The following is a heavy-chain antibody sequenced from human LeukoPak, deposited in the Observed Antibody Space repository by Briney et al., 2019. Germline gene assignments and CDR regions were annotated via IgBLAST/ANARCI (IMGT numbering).Heavy chain of an antibody. CDR2: IIPFLGTA. Sequence: SVKVSCKASGGTFSSNAISWVRQAPGQGLEWMGGIIPFLGTANYAQKFQGRVTITADKSTSTAYMELSRLRSDDTAVYYCARDLKREIVVVSFYYYYMDVWGKGTTVTVSS. D-gene: IGHD3-22*01. CDR3: ARDLKREIVVVSFYYYYMDV. V-gene: IGHV1-69*06. CDR1: GGTFSSNA. J-gene: IGHJ6*03.